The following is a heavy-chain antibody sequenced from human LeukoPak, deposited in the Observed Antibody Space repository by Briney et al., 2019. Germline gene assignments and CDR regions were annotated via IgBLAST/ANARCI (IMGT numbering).Heavy chain of an antibody. J-gene: IGHJ4*02. Sequence: SETLSLTCAVYGGSFSGYYWSWIRQPPGKGLEWIGEINHSGSTNYNPSLKSRVTISVDTSKNQFSLKLSSVTAADTAVYYCARGGGYSSSWSYWGQGTLVTVSS. D-gene: IGHD6-13*01. CDR1: GGSFSGYY. CDR3: ARGGGYSSSWSY. CDR2: INHSGST. V-gene: IGHV4-34*01.